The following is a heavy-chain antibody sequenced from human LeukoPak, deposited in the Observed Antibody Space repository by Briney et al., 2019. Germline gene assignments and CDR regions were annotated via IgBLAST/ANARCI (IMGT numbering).Heavy chain of an antibody. D-gene: IGHD4-17*01. CDR1: GFTVSTNY. J-gene: IGHJ4*02. V-gene: IGHV3-66*01. CDR3: ARGFRSVTTWGYFDY. CDR2: IYSGGGT. Sequence: GGSLRLSCAASGFTVSTNYMSWVRQAPGKGLEWVSLIYSGGGTYYADSVKGRFTISRDNSRNTLYLQMNSLRVDDTAVYYCARGFRSVTTWGYFDYWGQGALVTDSS.